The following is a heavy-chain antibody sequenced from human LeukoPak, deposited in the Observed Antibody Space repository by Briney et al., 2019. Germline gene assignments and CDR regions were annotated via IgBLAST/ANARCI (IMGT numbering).Heavy chain of an antibody. J-gene: IGHJ4*02. D-gene: IGHD6-6*01. Sequence: GGSLRLSCAASRFIFSDYYMSWIRRAPGKGLEWVSHIDSSSTYTNYADSVKGRFTISRDNAKKSLYLQMNSLRADDTAVYYCARGRGISRPYYFDSWGQGTLVTVSS. CDR2: IDSSSTYT. CDR3: ARGRGISRPYYFDS. CDR1: RFIFSDYY. V-gene: IGHV3-11*06.